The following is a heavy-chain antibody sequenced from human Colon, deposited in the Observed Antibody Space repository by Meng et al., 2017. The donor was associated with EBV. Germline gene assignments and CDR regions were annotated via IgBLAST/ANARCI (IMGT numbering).Heavy chain of an antibody. Sequence: QGRPKESGPGLVKPSGTRSLTCGVSGVSISSNIRWTWVRQPPGKGLEWIGDIDDSGSTNYNPSLNSRISISLDKSKNHFSLKVNSVTAADTAVYYCARGKQDAWELLAYWGQGALVTVSS. CDR1: GVSISSNIR. CDR2: IDDSGST. CDR3: ARGKQDAWELLAY. D-gene: IGHD1-26*01. J-gene: IGHJ4*02. V-gene: IGHV4-4*02.